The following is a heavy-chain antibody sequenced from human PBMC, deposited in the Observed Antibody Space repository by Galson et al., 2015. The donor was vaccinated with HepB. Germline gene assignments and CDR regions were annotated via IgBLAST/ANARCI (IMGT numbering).Heavy chain of an antibody. J-gene: IGHJ5*02. V-gene: IGHV1-18*01. CDR2: ITPYNDNT. D-gene: IGHD3-9*01. Sequence: CKASGYTFTNYGISWVRQAPGQGLEWMGWITPYNDNTKYAQKLQGRVTMTTDTSTSTAYMELRSLRSDDTAMYYCAREGVSSSYDFLTGYHPLNWFDPWGQGTLVTVSS. CDR1: GYTFTNYG. CDR3: AREGVSSSYDFLTGYHPLNWFDP.